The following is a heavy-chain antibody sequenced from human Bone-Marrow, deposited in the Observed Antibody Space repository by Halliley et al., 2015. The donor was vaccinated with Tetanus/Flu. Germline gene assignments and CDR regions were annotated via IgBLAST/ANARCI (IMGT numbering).Heavy chain of an antibody. CDR2: ISHSGSP. V-gene: IGHV4-59*01. J-gene: IGHJ4*02. Sequence: EWIGYISHSGSPTYSPSLKSRVTISVDTSKNQISLNLSSVAAADTAVYFCARDLGFWDLLDSWGQGTLVTVSS. D-gene: IGHD1-26*01. CDR3: ARDLGFWDLLDS.